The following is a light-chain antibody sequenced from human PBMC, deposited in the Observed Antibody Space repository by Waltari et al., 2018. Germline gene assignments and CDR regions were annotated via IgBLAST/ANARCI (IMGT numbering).Light chain of an antibody. J-gene: IGKJ4*01. Sequence: IQLTQSPSSLSASVGDKVTITCRASEGTSTYLAWDKQQPGKAPKPLIYGASTLQSGVPSRFSGSGSGTDFTLTISSLQPGDFATYYCQQLDKYPLTFGGGTK. CDR3: QQLDKYPLT. V-gene: IGKV1-9*01. CDR2: GAS. CDR1: EGTSTY.